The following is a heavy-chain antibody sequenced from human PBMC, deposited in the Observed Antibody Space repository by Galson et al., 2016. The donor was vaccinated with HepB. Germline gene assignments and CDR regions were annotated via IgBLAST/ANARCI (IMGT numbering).Heavy chain of an antibody. CDR2: ISGSGTNT. Sequence: SLRLSCAVSGFSVSQNYMTWVRQAPGKGLEWVSAISGSGTNTYYEDSVKGRFTISRDNSKNTLFLQMNSLRAEDTAVYYCAKLPRFGVDSGGQGTLVTVSS. J-gene: IGHJ4*02. D-gene: IGHD3-10*01. CDR3: AKLPRFGVDS. CDR1: GFSVSQNY. V-gene: IGHV3-23*01.